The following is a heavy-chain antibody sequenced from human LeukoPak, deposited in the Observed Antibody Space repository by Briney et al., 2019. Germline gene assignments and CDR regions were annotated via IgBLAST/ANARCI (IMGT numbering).Heavy chain of an antibody. CDR3: ARDRVGSGWPRPYYFEV. D-gene: IGHD6-19*01. Sequence: AAVTVSCKGSGYTLTGYYLHLVRQPPGQGHGWMGWINPNTGATHTAQKFQGRITMTRDTSISTAYMDLSRLRSDDTAVYYCARDRVGSGWPRPYYFEVWGQGTLVTVSS. CDR2: INPNTGAT. J-gene: IGHJ4*02. V-gene: IGHV1-2*02. CDR1: GYTLTGYY.